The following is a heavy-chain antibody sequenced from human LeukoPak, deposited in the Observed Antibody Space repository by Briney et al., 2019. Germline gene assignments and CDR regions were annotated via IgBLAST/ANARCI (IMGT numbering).Heavy chain of an antibody. CDR1: GYTLTKLS. V-gene: IGHV1-24*01. CDR2: FDPEDGET. J-gene: IGHJ4*02. D-gene: IGHD3-16*02. CDR3: ATALYDYVWGSYPLYYFDY. Sequence: ASVKVSCKVSGYTLTKLSMHWVRQAPGKGLEWMGGFDPEDGETIYAQKFQGRVTMTEDTSTDTAYMELSSLRSEDTAVYYCATALYDYVWGSYPLYYFDYWGQGTLVTVSS.